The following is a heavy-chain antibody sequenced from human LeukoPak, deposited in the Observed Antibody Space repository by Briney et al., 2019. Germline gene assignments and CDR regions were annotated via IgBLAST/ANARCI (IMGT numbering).Heavy chain of an antibody. CDR1: GYTFTSYY. Sequence: ASVKVSCKASGYTFTSYYMHWVRPAPGQGLEWMGIINPSGGSTSYAQKFQGRVTLTRDTSTSTVYMELSSLRSEDTAVYYCARDSSSWEFDYWGQGTLVTVSS. CDR3: ARDSSSWEFDY. J-gene: IGHJ4*02. V-gene: IGHV1-46*01. D-gene: IGHD6-13*01. CDR2: INPSGGST.